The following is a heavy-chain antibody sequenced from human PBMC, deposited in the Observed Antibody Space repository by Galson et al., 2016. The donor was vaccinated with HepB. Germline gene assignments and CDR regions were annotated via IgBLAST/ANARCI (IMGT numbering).Heavy chain of an antibody. D-gene: IGHD4-23*01. CDR1: GGSISSGGFY. J-gene: IGHJ4*02. CDR2: IYYSGTT. Sequence: TLSLTCTVSGGSISSGGFYWTWIRQNPGKGLEWIGNIYYSGTTHYNPSLKSRVTISEDTSNNQFSLKLTSVTAADTAVYYCARVAGNPGRTAYYDDWGLGTLVTVSS. V-gene: IGHV4-31*03. CDR3: ARVAGNPGRTAYYDD.